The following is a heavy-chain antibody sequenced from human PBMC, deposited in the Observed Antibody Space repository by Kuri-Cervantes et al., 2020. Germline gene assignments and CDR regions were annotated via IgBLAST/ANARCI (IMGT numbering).Heavy chain of an antibody. CDR1: GFTFSSYA. V-gene: IGHV3-23*01. J-gene: IGHJ4*02. CDR2: IVHSGGNT. CDR3: ARKDGYNDCADY. Sequence: GESLKISCAAYGFTFSSYAMSWVRQAPGKGLEWLSAIVHSGGNTYYADSVKGRFTISRDNSKNTLYLQMNSLRAEDTAVYYCARKDGYNDCADYWGQGTLVTVSS. D-gene: IGHD5-24*01.